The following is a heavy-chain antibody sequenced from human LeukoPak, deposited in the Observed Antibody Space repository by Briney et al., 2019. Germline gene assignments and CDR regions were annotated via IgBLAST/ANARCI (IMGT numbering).Heavy chain of an antibody. D-gene: IGHD3-16*02. CDR2: MYYSGTT. Sequence: SETLSLTCTVSGGSIRSSNYYWGWIRQPPGKGLEWIGSMYYSGTTYHNPSLKSRVTISLDTSKNQFSLKVSSVTAADTAVYYCARDELSAGGYWGQGTLVTVSS. J-gene: IGHJ4*02. CDR1: GGSIRSSNYY. CDR3: ARDELSAGGY. V-gene: IGHV4-39*07.